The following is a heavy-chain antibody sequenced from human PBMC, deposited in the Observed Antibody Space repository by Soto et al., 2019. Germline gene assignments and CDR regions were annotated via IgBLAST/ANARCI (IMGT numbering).Heavy chain of an antibody. V-gene: IGHV2-5*02. D-gene: IGHD3-16*01. CDR1: GFSLTTRGVG. CDR3: AHIPNYYQYDWFDP. J-gene: IGHJ5*02. CDR2: IYWDDDK. Sequence: QITLKESGPTLVKPTQTLTRTSTFSGFSLTTRGVGVGWIRQPPGKALECLALIYWDDDKRYSPSLQSRLSITKDTSKNQVVLTMTNVDPVDTTTYYCAHIPNYYQYDWFDPWGQGTLVSVSS.